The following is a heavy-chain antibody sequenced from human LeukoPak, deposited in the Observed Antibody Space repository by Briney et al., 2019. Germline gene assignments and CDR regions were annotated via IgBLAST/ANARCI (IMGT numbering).Heavy chain of an antibody. D-gene: IGHD2-2*01. CDR3: ARSRSGYQFDY. CDR2: ISSTSSTM. V-gene: IGHV3-48*01. CDR1: GFTFISFS. J-gene: IGHJ4*02. Sequence: GGSLRLSCAASGFTFISFSMHWVRQAPGRGLEWLSYISSTSSTMLYTDSVKGRFTISIDNAKNSLYLQMHSLRAEDTAVYYCARSRSGYQFDYWGQGTLVTVSS.